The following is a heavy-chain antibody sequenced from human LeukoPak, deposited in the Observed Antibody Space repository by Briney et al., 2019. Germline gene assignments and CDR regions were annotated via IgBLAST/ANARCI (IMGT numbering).Heavy chain of an antibody. CDR3: ARGRQPSDC. J-gene: IGHJ4*02. CDR2: IYYSGSS. Sequence: SETLSLTCTVSGDSINSYYWSWIRQPPGKGLEWIGYIYYSGSSSYNPSLKSRVTISVDTSKNQFSLKLSSVTAADTAVYYCARGRQPSDCWSQGTLVTVSS. CDR1: GDSINSYY. V-gene: IGHV4-59*01. D-gene: IGHD6-13*01.